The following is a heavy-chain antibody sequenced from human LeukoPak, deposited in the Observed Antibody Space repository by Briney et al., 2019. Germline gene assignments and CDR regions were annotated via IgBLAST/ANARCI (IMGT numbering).Heavy chain of an antibody. CDR2: ISGNGDIT. J-gene: IGHJ4*02. Sequence: GGSLRLSCAASGFTFSSYAMSWVRQAPGKGLEWVSAISGNGDITYYTDSVKGRFTISRDNSKYTLYLQMNSLRAEDTAVYYCAKVTGGDMITYGGLDYWGQGTLVTVSS. CDR3: AKVTGGDMITYGGLDY. V-gene: IGHV3-23*01. CDR1: GFTFSSYA. D-gene: IGHD3-16*01.